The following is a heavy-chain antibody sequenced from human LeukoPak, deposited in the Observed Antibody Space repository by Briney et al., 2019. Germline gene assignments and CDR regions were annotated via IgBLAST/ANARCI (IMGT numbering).Heavy chain of an antibody. V-gene: IGHV3-7*01. J-gene: IGHJ4*02. Sequence: GSTFCNYRLHRLRQAQGRELEYVANIKQGGSEKLYVDSVRGRFTISRDDAKNSLSLQMNSLRAEDTAVYYCAKGSGWLIDHWGQGTVVTVSS. CDR2: IKQGGSEK. CDR1: GSTFCNYR. CDR3: AKGSGWLIDH. D-gene: IGHD6-19*01.